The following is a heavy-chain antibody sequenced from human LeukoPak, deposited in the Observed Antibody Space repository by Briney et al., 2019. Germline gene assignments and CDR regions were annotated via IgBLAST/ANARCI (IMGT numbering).Heavy chain of an antibody. V-gene: IGHV1-2*02. D-gene: IGHD2-2*02. CDR3: AREDCSSTSRDTVFDY. CDR2: INPNSGGT. CDR1: GYTFTGYY. J-gene: IGHJ4*02. Sequence: GASVKVSCKASGYTFTGYYMHWVRQAPGQGLEWMGWINPNSGGTNYAQKFQGRVTMTRDTSISTAYMELSRLRSDDTAVYYCAREDCSSTSRDTVFDYWGQGTLVTVSS.